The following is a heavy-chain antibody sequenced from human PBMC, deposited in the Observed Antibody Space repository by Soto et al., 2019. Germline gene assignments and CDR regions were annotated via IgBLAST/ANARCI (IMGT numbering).Heavy chain of an antibody. D-gene: IGHD1-26*01. J-gene: IGHJ6*02. CDR2: IYYSGST. Sequence: QVQLQESGPGLVKPSETLSLTCTVSGGSISSYYWSWIRQPPGKGLEWIGYIYYSGSTNYNPSLKSRVPISVDTSKNQFSLKLSSVTAADTAVYYCARVGSGSYYGTYYYYYGMDVWGQGTTVTVSS. V-gene: IGHV4-59*01. CDR1: GGSISSYY. CDR3: ARVGSGSYYGTYYYYYGMDV.